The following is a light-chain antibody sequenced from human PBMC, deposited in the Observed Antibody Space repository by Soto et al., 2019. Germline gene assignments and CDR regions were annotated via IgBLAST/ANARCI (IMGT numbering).Light chain of an antibody. CDR3: QQYYNWPRT. J-gene: IGKJ1*01. V-gene: IGKV3-20*01. CDR2: GAS. Sequence: EIVLTQSPGTLSLSPGERATLSCRASQSVSSSYLAWYQQKPGQAPRLLIYGASSRATGIPDRFSGSGSETHFTLTISSLQSEDFAVYYCQQYYNWPRTFGQGTKVDIK. CDR1: QSVSSSY.